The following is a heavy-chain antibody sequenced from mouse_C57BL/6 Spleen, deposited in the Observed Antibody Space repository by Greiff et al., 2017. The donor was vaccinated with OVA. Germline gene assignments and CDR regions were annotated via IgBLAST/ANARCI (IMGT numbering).Heavy chain of an antibody. J-gene: IGHJ3*01. D-gene: IGHD2-13*01. Sequence: EVKLQESGPGLVKPSQSLSLTCSVTGYSITSGYYWNWIRQFPGNKLEWMGYISYDGSNNYNPSLKNRISITRDTSKNQFFLKLNSVTTEDTATYYCARKGGDSFAYWGQGTLVTVSA. CDR2: ISYDGSN. CDR1: GYSITSGYY. CDR3: ARKGGDSFAY. V-gene: IGHV3-6*01.